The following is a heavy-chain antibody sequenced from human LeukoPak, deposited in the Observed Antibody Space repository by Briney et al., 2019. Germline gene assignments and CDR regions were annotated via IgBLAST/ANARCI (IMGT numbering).Heavy chain of an antibody. CDR2: ISWNGDST. V-gene: IGHV3-43D*03. J-gene: IGHJ5*02. CDR1: GFTFDDYA. CDR3: ASLSIRRALRRREDNWFDP. D-gene: IGHD2/OR15-2a*01. Sequence: PGGSLRLSCAASGFTFDDYAMHWVRQAPGKGLEWVSVISWNGDSTYYADSVKGRFTISRDNSKNSLYLQMNSLRAEDTAVYYCASLSIRRALRRREDNWFDPWGQGTLVTVSS.